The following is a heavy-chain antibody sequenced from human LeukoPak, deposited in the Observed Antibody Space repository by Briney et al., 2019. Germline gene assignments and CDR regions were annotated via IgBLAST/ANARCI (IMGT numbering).Heavy chain of an antibody. CDR1: GGSISSSSYY. CDR2: IYSSGNA. CDR3: ARHGDTAISFNY. J-gene: IGHJ4*02. D-gene: IGHD5-18*01. Sequence: SETLSLTCTVSGGSISSSSYYWGWIRQPPGKGLEWIGSIYSSGNAYYNPSLKSRVTISVDTPKDQFSLKLSSVPAADTAVYFCARHGDTAISFNYWGQGTLVTVSS. V-gene: IGHV4-39*01.